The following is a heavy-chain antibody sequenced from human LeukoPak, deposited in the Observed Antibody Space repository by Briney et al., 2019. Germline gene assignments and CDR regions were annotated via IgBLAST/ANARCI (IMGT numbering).Heavy chain of an antibody. V-gene: IGHV1-8*03. D-gene: IGHD6-6*01. CDR2: MNPNSGNT. J-gene: IGHJ4*02. CDR1: GYTFTSYD. CDR3: ARGGASLIPAARYYFDY. Sequence: GASVKVSCKASGYTFTSYDINWVRQATGQGLEWMGWMNPNSGNTGYAQKFQGRVTVTRNTSISTAYMELSSLRSEDTAVYYCARGGASLIPAARYYFDYWGQGTLVTVSS.